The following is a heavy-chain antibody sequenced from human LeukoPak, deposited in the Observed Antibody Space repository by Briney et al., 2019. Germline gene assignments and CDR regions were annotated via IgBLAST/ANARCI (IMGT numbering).Heavy chain of an antibody. J-gene: IGHJ4*02. V-gene: IGHV4-31*03. CDR2: IYYSGST. D-gene: IGHD3-22*01. Sequence: SETLSLTCTVSGGSISSGGYYWSWIRQHPGKGLEWIGYIYYSGSTYYNPSLKSRVTISVDTSKSQFSLKLSSVTAADTAVYYCARTYDSSGYYLDYWGQGTLVTVSS. CDR3: ARTYDSSGYYLDY. CDR1: GGSISSGGYY.